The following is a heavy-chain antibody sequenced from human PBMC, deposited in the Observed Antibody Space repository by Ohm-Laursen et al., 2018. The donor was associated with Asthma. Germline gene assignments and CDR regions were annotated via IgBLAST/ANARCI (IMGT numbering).Heavy chain of an antibody. CDR3: AKASRSSGYYYGSDY. V-gene: IGHV3-30*18. J-gene: IGHJ4*02. D-gene: IGHD3-22*01. CDR2: ISSDGSNQ. CDR1: GFTFSSYG. Sequence: SLRLSCAASGFTFSSYGMHWVRQAPGKGLEWVAVISSDGSNQYYGDSVKGRFTISRDNSKNTLYLQMNSLRVEDTAVYYCAKASRSSGYYYGSDYWGQGILVTVSS.